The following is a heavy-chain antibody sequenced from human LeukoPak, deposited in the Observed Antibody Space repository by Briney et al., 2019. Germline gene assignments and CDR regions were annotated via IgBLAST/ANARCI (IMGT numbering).Heavy chain of an antibody. D-gene: IGHD6-13*01. J-gene: IGHJ4*02. CDR1: GYTFGSYW. Sequence: GGSLRLSCAASGYTFGSYWMYWVRQAPGKGLEWVANIKQDGSEKYYVDSVKGRFTISRDNAKNSLYLQMNSLRAEDTAVYYCARDSHASSWYQDYWGQGTLVTVSS. CDR3: ARDSHASSWYQDY. V-gene: IGHV3-7*03. CDR2: IKQDGSEK.